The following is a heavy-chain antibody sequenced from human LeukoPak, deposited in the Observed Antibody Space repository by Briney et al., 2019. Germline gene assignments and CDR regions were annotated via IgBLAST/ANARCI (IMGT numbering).Heavy chain of an antibody. CDR1: GGSISSYY. Sequence: SETLSLTCTVSGGSISSYYWSWIRQPAGKGLEWIGRVYTSGSTNYNPSLKSRVTISVDTPKNQFSLKLSSVTAADTAVCFCARERGYGGTFDYWGQGTLVTVSS. CDR2: VYTSGST. CDR3: ARERGYGGTFDY. D-gene: IGHD4-23*01. V-gene: IGHV4-4*07. J-gene: IGHJ4*02.